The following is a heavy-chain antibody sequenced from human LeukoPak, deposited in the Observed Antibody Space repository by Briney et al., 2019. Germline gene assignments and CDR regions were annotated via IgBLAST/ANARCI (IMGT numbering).Heavy chain of an antibody. Sequence: GGSLRLSCAASGFTFSSYSMNWVRQAPGKGLEWVSSISSSSSYIYYADSVKGRFTISRDNAENSLYLQMNSLRAEDTAVYYCARGDAGRRIDYWGQGTLVTVSS. D-gene: IGHD5-24*01. CDR3: ARGDAGRRIDY. J-gene: IGHJ4*02. CDR2: ISSSSSYI. V-gene: IGHV3-21*01. CDR1: GFTFSSYS.